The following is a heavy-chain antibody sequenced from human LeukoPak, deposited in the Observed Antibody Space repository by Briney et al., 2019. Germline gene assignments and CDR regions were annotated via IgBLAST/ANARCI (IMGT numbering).Heavy chain of an antibody. CDR3: VRHDGRGGATMGALDS. CDR1: GGSISSNSHY. J-gene: IGHJ4*02. Sequence: SETLSLTCTVSGGSISSNSHYWGWNRQPPGKGLEWIGSIYSSGTTYYNPSLRSRLTISADTSKNLFSLKLGSVAAADTAVYYCVRHDGRGGATMGALDSWGQGSLVTVSS. D-gene: IGHD4/OR15-4a*01. V-gene: IGHV4-39*01. CDR2: IYSSGTT.